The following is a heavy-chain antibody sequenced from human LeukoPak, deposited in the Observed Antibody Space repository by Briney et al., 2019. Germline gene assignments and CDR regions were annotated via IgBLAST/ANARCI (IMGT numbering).Heavy chain of an antibody. Sequence: SETLSLTCTVSGGSISSSSYYWGWIRQPPGKGLEWIGSIYYSGSTYYNPSLKSRVTISVDTSKNQFSLKLSSVTAADTAVYYCATIVVRGSQSWFDPWGQGTLVTVSS. D-gene: IGHD3-10*01. J-gene: IGHJ5*02. CDR3: ATIVVRGSQSWFDP. CDR1: GGSISSSSYY. CDR2: IYYSGST. V-gene: IGHV4-39*07.